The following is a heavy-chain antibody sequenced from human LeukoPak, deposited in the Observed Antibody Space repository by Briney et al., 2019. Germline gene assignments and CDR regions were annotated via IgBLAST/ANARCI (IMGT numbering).Heavy chain of an antibody. CDR3: ARDRHNSGWSQPVDY. Sequence: PGGSLRLSCAASGFTFSSYAMHWVRQAPGKGLEWVAVISYDGSNKYYADSVKGRFTISRDNSKNTLYLQMNSLRAEDTAVYYCARDRHNSGWSQPVDYWGQGTLVTVSS. V-gene: IGHV3-30-3*01. D-gene: IGHD6-19*01. J-gene: IGHJ4*02. CDR1: GFTFSSYA. CDR2: ISYDGSNK.